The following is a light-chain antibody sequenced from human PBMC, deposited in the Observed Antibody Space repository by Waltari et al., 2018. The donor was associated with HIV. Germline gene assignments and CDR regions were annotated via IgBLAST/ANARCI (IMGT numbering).Light chain of an antibody. CDR2: EET. CDR1: ALTKGS. V-gene: IGLV3-10*01. CDR3: YSTDNSGSHRGV. Sequence: SFELTQPPSVSVSPGQTATIACSGNALTKGSPYWYRQKSGQAPELVLYEETKRPSVIPERFHGSRSGTTATLIISGAQAEDEGDYYCYSTDNSGSHRGVFGTGT. J-gene: IGLJ1*01.